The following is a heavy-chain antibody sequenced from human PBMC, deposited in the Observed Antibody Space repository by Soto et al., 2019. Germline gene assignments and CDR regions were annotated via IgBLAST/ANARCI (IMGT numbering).Heavy chain of an antibody. Sequence: QMQLQESGPGLVKPSETLSLTCTVSGGSISSSSYYWGWIRQPPGQGLEWLGTIYSLGNTYYNPSHNSRVTVSVDKSKSQLFLKLSSVTAPDTAVYYGARQIYDGSGYCFAYWCQGTLVTVAS. CDR2: IYSLGNT. V-gene: IGHV4-39*01. J-gene: IGHJ4*02. CDR1: GGSISSSSYY. CDR3: ARQIYDGSGYCFAY. D-gene: IGHD3-22*01.